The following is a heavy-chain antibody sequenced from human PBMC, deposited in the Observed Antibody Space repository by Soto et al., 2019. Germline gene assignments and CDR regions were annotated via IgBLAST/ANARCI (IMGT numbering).Heavy chain of an antibody. V-gene: IGHV4-39*01. CDR2: IYYSGST. D-gene: IGHD1-26*01. Sequence: WETLSLTCTVSGGSISSSSYYWGWIRQPPGKGLERIGSIYYSGSTYYNPSLKSRVTISVDTSKNQFSLKLSSVTAADTAVYYCAQGIVGATNYWGQGTLVTVSS. CDR3: AQGIVGATNY. J-gene: IGHJ4*02. CDR1: GGSISSSSYY.